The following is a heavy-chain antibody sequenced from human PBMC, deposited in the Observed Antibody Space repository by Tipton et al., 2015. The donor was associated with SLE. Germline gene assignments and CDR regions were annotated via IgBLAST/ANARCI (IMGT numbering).Heavy chain of an antibody. J-gene: IGHJ3*02. CDR2: IYYSGST. CDR1: GGSISSGY. D-gene: IGHD4-17*01. CDR3: ARYDYGDPLGAFDI. Sequence: GSLRLSCTVSGGSISSGYWSWIRQPPGKGLEWIGYIYYSGSTNYNPSLKSRVTISVDTPKNQFSLKLSSVTAADTAVYYCARYDYGDPLGAFDIWGQGTMVTVSS. V-gene: IGHV4-59*08.